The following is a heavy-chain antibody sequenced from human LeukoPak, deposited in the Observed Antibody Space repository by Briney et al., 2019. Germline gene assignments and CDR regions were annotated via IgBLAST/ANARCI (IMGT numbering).Heavy chain of an antibody. CDR2: IYYSGRT. J-gene: IGHJ6*02. Sequence: SETLSPTCTVSGDSINSISSSYYWGWIRQPPGKGLEWIGNIYYSGRTYYNPSLRSRITISVDTPRNQFSLSLKSVTAADTAVYYCAQTGKWGVDSFYGIGVWGQGTTVIVS. V-gene: IGHV4-39*01. CDR3: AQTGKWGVDSFYGIGV. CDR1: GDSINSISSSYY. D-gene: IGHD1-26*01.